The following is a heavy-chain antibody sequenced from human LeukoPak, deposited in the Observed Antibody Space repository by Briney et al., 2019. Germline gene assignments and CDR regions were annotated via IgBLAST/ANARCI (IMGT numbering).Heavy chain of an antibody. CDR3: ARDLGLYYDSSGPSGT. D-gene: IGHD3-22*01. Sequence: GASVKVSCKASGGTFSSYAISWVRQAPGQGLEWMGGIIPIFGTANYAQKFQGRVTITADKSTSTAYMELRSLRSDDTAVYYCARDLGLYYDSSGPSGTWGQGTLVTVSS. V-gene: IGHV1-69*06. CDR1: GGTFSSYA. CDR2: IIPIFGTA. J-gene: IGHJ4*02.